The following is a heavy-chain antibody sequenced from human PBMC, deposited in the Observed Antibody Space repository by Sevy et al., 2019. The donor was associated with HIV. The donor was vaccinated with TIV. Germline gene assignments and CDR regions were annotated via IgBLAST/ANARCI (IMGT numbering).Heavy chain of an antibody. CDR2: ISSSGGST. J-gene: IGHJ4*02. CDR3: AKDLYGGSFDY. V-gene: IGHV3-23*01. CDR1: GFTFSTYA. D-gene: IGHD2-15*01. Sequence: GGSLRLSCAASGFTFSTYAMSWVRQAPGKGLERVSAISSSGGSTYYADSVKGRFTFSRDNSKSTLYLHMNSLRAEDTAIYYCAKDLYGGSFDYWGQGTLVTVSS.